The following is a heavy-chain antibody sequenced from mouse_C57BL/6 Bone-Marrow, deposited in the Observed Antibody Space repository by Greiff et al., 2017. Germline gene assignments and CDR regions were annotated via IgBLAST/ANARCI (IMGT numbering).Heavy chain of an antibody. J-gene: IGHJ4*01. D-gene: IGHD1-2*01. CDR1: GFTFSDSG. CDR3: ARRRLYYAMDY. V-gene: IGHV5-15*01. CDR2: LSNLASSI. Sequence: EVQVVEPGGGLVQSGGSLKLSCAASGFTFSDSGMAWVRQAPRQGPEWVAFLSNLASSIYYADTVTGRFTISRENAKNYLYLEMSRLRSEDMAMYYCARRRLYYAMDYGGQGASVTGSS.